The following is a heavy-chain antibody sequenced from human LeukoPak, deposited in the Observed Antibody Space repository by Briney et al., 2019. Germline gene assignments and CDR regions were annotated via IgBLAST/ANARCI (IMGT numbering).Heavy chain of an antibody. CDR3: ARFIAAPYYFDY. J-gene: IGHJ4*02. CDR1: GFTFDDYV. Sequence: PGGSLRLSCAASGFTFDDYVMHWVRQAPGKGLEWVSFISSSRSYIYYADSVKGRFTISRDNAKNSLYLQMNSLRAEDTAVYYCARFIAAPYYFDYWGRGTLVTVSS. CDR2: ISSSRSYI. V-gene: IGHV3-21*01. D-gene: IGHD6-13*01.